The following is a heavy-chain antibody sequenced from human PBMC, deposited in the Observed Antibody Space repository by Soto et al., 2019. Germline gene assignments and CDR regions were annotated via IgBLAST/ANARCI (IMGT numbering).Heavy chain of an antibody. CDR2: IIPILGIA. Sequence: QVQLVQSGAEVKKPGSSVKVSCKASGGTFSSYTISWVRQAPGQGLEWMGRIIPILGIANYAQKFQGRVTITADKATSTAYMGLSSLRSEDTAVYYCARDDRGATMTGWGQGTLVTVSS. CDR3: ARDDRGATMTG. J-gene: IGHJ4*02. CDR1: GGTFSSYT. V-gene: IGHV1-69*08. D-gene: IGHD1-26*01.